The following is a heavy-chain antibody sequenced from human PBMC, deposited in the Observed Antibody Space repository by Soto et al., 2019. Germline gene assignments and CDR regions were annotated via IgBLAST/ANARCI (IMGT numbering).Heavy chain of an antibody. V-gene: IGHV3-30*18. J-gene: IGHJ5*02. CDR2: ISYDGSNK. CDR3: AKGGVRGVSWNWFET. CDR1: GFTFSNYG. Sequence: GGSLRLSCAASGFTFSNYGMHWVRQAPGKGLEWVALISYDGSNKYYADSVKGRFTISRDNSKNTLHLQMNSLRAEDTAVYYCAKGGVRGVSWNWFETWGQGMLVTVSS. D-gene: IGHD3-10*01.